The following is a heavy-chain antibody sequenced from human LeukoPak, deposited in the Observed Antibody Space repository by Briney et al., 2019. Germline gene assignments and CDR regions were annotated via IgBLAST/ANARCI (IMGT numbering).Heavy chain of an antibody. V-gene: IGHV1-46*01. CDR3: ASLGSGSSPIIDFDY. D-gene: IGHD3-10*01. Sequence: AASVKVSFKASGYTFTTYYMHWVRQAPGQGLEWMGIIDSSDGGTTYAQKFQGGVTMTRDTSTSTVYMELSSLTSEDTAVYYCASLGSGSSPIIDFDYWGQGTLVTVSS. CDR2: IDSSDGGT. CDR1: GYTFTTYY. J-gene: IGHJ4*02.